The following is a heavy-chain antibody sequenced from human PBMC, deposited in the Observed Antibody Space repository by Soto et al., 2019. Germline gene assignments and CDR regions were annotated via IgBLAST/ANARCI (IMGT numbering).Heavy chain of an antibody. CDR1: GGSISSGDYY. J-gene: IGHJ4*02. Sequence: QVQLQESGPGLVKPSQTLSLTCTVSGGSISSGDYYWSWIRQPPGKGLEWIGYIYYSGSTYYNPSLKSRVTISVDTSKNQFSLKLSSVTAADTAVYYCARARPGYGSGSYWGFRRFYFDYWGQGTLVTVSS. D-gene: IGHD3-10*01. CDR2: IYYSGST. V-gene: IGHV4-30-4*01. CDR3: ARARPGYGSGSYWGFRRFYFDY.